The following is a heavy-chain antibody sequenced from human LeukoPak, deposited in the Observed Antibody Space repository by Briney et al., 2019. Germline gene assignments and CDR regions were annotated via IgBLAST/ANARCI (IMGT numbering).Heavy chain of an antibody. CDR2: ISSSGSTI. J-gene: IGHJ3*02. CDR3: ARDLGVAEEEFDI. V-gene: IGHV3-48*03. Sequence: GGSLRLSCAASGFTFSSYEMNWVRQAPGKGLEWVSYISSSGSTIYYADSVKGRFTISGDNAKNSLYLQMNSPRAEDTAVYYCARDLGVAEEEFDIWGQGTMVTVSS. D-gene: IGHD6-19*01. CDR1: GFTFSSYE.